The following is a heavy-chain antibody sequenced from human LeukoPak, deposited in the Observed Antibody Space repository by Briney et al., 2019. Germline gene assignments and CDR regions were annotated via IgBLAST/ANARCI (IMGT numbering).Heavy chain of an antibody. D-gene: IGHD3-22*01. CDR3: ARGGDSSGYNY. Sequence: SETLSLTCAVYGGSFSGYYWSWIRQPPGKGLEWIGEINHSGSTNYNPSLKSRVTVSVDTSKNQFSLKLSSVTAADTAVYYCARGGDSSGYNYWGQGTLVTVSS. CDR2: INHSGST. CDR1: GGSFSGYY. V-gene: IGHV4-34*01. J-gene: IGHJ4*02.